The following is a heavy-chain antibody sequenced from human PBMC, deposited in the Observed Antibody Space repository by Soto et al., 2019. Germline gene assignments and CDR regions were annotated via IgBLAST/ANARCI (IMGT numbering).Heavy chain of an antibody. D-gene: IGHD2-8*01. J-gene: IGHJ5*02. Sequence: QVQLVQSGAEVKKPGASVKVSCKASGYTFTRYGISWVRQAPGQRVEWRGWISAYNGKTNYAQKLQGRVPMTTGASTITTHMELRSLRSEDTAMYYFAGDNGHASDLWCQGTLVSVSS. V-gene: IGHV1-18*01. CDR3: AGDNGHASDL. CDR1: GYTFTRYG. CDR2: ISAYNGKT.